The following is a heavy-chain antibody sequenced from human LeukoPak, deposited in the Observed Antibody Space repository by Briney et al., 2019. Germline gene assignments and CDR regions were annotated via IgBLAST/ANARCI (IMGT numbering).Heavy chain of an antibody. D-gene: IGHD3-10*01. J-gene: IGHJ4*02. Sequence: QPGGSLRLSCAASGFTFSSYWMHWVLQVPGKGLVWVSRISSDGSSISYADSVKGRFTISRDNAKNTLYLQMNSLRAEDTAVYYCARDLTMVRGLRSRGVDFWGQGTLVTVSS. CDR3: ARDLTMVRGLRSRGVDF. V-gene: IGHV3-74*01. CDR2: ISSDGSSI. CDR1: GFTFSSYW.